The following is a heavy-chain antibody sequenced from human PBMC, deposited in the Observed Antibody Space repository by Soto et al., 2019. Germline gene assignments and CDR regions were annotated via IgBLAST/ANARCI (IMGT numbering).Heavy chain of an antibody. J-gene: IGHJ5*02. V-gene: IGHV2-26*04. CDR2: IFSNVEK. CDR1: GFSLSNAGLG. Sequence: QVTVKESGPVLVKPTETLTLTCTVSGFSLSNAGLGVSWIRQPPGKALERLAHIFSNVEKSYSTSPKSRLTISKATSKSQVVLIMTIMDPVDTATYYCASTYSTSWYWFDPWGQGTLVTVSS. CDR3: ASTYSTSWYWFDP. D-gene: IGHD6-13*01.